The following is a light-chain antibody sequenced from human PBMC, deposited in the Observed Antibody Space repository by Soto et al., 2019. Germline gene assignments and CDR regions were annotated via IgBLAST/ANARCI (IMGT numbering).Light chain of an antibody. CDR3: SSYADSSNLL. CDR1: SSDVGGHNS. J-gene: IGLJ3*02. Sequence: QSVLTQPPSASGSPGQSVTISCTGTSSDVGGHNSVSWYQQHPGKAPKLMIYAVDQRPSGVPDRFSGSKSGNTASLTVSGLQAEDEADYYCSSYADSSNLLFGGGTKLTVL. V-gene: IGLV2-8*01. CDR2: AVD.